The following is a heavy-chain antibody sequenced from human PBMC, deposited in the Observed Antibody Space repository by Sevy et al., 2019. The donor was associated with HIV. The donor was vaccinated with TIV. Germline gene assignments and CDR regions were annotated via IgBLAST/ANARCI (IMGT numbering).Heavy chain of an antibody. V-gene: IGHV3-48*03. CDR3: ARLGVSGSYS. Sequence: GGSLRLSCAASGFTFSSYEMNWVRQAPGKGLEWVSYISSSGSTIYYADSVKGRFTISRDNAKNSLYLQMNSLRAEDTAVYYCARLGVSGSYSWGQGTLVTVSS. CDR2: ISSSGSTI. D-gene: IGHD3-10*01. CDR1: GFTFSSYE. J-gene: IGHJ4*02.